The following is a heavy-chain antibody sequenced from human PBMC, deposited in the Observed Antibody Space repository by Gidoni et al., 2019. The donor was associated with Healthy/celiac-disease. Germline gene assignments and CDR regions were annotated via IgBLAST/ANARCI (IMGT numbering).Heavy chain of an antibody. CDR3: ARGVVAPVVGRYVRYYYYGMDV. Sequence: QVQLVQSGAEVKKPGASVKVSCKASGYTFTGYYMPWVRQAPGQGLEWMGWINPNSGGTNYAQKFQGRVTMTRDTSISTAYMELSRLRSDDTAVYYCARGVVAPVVGRYVRYYYYGMDVWGQGTTVTVSS. J-gene: IGHJ6*02. V-gene: IGHV1-2*02. D-gene: IGHD3-22*01. CDR1: GYTFTGYY. CDR2: INPNSGGT.